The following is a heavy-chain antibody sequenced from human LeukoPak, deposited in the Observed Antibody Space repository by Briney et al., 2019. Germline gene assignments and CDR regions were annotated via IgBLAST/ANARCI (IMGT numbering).Heavy chain of an antibody. V-gene: IGHV1-18*01. CDR3: ARAGGGYVPTRFDY. D-gene: IGHD5-12*01. CDR2: ISAYNGNT. Sequence: ASVTVPCKASGYTFTSYGISWVRQAPGQGLEWMGWISAYNGNTNYAQKLQGRVTMTTDTSTSTAYMELRSLRSDDTAVYYCARAGGGYVPTRFDYWGQGTLVTVSS. J-gene: IGHJ4*02. CDR1: GYTFTSYG.